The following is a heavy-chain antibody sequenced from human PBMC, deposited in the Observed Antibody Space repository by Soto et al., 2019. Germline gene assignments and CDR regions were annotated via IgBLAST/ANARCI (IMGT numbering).Heavy chain of an antibody. J-gene: IGHJ4*02. D-gene: IGHD1-26*01. CDR3: ARDSSLMWDPRYYFDY. V-gene: IGHV1-2*04. CDR1: GYTFTGYY. CDR2: INPNSGGT. Sequence: GASVKVSCKASGYTFTGYYMHWVRQAPGQGLEWMGWINPNSGGTNYAQKFQGWVTMTRDTSISTAYMELSRLRSDDTAVYYCARDSSLMWDPRYYFDYWGQGTLVTVSS.